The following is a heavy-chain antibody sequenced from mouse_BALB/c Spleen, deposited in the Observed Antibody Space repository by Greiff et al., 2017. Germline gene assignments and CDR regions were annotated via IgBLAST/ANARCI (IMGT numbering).Heavy chain of an antibody. D-gene: IGHD1-1*01. J-gene: IGHJ2*01. CDR1: GYTFTDYW. CDR3: ARFTTVG. CDR2: IDTSDSYT. V-gene: IGHV1-69*01. Sequence: QVQLQQPGAELVMPGASVKMSCKASGYTFTDYWMHWVKQRPGQGLEWIGAIDTSDSYTSYNQKFKGKATLTVDESSSTAYMQLSSLTSEDSAVYYCARFTTVGWGQGTTLTVSS.